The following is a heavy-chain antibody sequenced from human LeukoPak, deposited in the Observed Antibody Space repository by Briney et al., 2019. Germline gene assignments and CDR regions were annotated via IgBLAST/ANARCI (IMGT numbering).Heavy chain of an antibody. J-gene: IGHJ5*02. CDR1: GYTFTGYY. CDR3: ARGDIVVAPATYNWFDP. Sequence: ASVKVSCKASGYTFTGYYMHWVRQAPGQGLEWMGWINPNSGGTNYAQKFQGRVTMTRDTSISTAYMELSRLRSDDTAVYYCARGDIVVAPATYNWFDPWGQGTLVTVSS. D-gene: IGHD2-2*01. CDR2: INPNSGGT. V-gene: IGHV1-2*02.